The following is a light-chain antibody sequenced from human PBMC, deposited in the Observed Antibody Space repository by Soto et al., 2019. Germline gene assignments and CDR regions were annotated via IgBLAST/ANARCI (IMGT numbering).Light chain of an antibody. Sequence: QSVLTQPASVSGSPGQSITISCTGTSSDVGAYNFVSWYQHHPGRAPKVIIYEVTIRPSGVSNRFSGSKSDNTASLTISGLQAEDEADYYCSSYTTSAPYVFGSGTKVTVL. J-gene: IGLJ1*01. V-gene: IGLV2-14*01. CDR1: SSDVGAYNF. CDR2: EVT. CDR3: SSYTTSAPYV.